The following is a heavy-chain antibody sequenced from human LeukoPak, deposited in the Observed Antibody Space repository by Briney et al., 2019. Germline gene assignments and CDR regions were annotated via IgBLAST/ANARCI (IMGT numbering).Heavy chain of an antibody. J-gene: IGHJ4*02. V-gene: IGHV3-30*02. CDR2: IQWDGYNK. D-gene: IGHD1-26*01. Sequence: PGGSLRLSCAASGFSITGYGIHWARQAPGKGLEWVATIQWDGYNKYYVDSVKGRFTVSRDTSKNTVYLQMDSLRSEDTAVYYCARREAVGAMSDFDDWGQGTLVTGSS. CDR1: GFSITGYG. CDR3: ARREAVGAMSDFDD.